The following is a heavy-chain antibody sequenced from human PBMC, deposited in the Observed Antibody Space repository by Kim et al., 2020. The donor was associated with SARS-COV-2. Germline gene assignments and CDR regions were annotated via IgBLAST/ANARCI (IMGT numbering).Heavy chain of an antibody. CDR1: GGSISSSTYY. V-gene: IGHV4-39*01. CDR2: IYYSGRT. D-gene: IGHD5-18*01. CDR3: ARVGYRNGYSTYVDY. J-gene: IGHJ4*01. Sequence: SETLSLTCTVSGGSISSSTYYWGWIRQPPGKGLEWIATIYYSGRTFYNPSLKSRVTISVDTSKDQFSLKLSSVTAADKAVYYCARVGYRNGYSTYVDYWG.